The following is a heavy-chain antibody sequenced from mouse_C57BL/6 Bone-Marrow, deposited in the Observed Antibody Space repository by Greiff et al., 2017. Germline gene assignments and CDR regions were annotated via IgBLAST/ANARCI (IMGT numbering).Heavy chain of an antibody. V-gene: IGHV1-47*01. D-gene: IGHD1-1*01. CDR2: FHPYNDDT. CDR3: ARNDGSSYAMDY. CDR1: GYTFTTYP. Sequence: VKLVESGAELVKPGASVKMSCKASGYTFTTYPIEWMKQNHGKSLEWIGNFHPYNDDTKYNEKFKGKATLTVEKSSSTVYLELSRLTSDDSAVYYCARNDGSSYAMDYWGQGTSVTVSS. J-gene: IGHJ4*01.